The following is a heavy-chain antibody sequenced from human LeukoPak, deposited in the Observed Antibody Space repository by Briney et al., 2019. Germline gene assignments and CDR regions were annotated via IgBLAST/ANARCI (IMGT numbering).Heavy chain of an antibody. D-gene: IGHD5-12*01. Sequence: AGGSLRLSCAASGFTFGSYGMHWVRQAPGKGLEWVAFIRSDGSNKYYADSVKGRFTISRDNSKNTLYLQMNSLRAEDTAVYYCARVGGSGYVGRYYYYYMDVWGKGTTVTVSS. V-gene: IGHV3-30*02. J-gene: IGHJ6*03. CDR1: GFTFGSYG. CDR3: ARVGGSGYVGRYYYYYMDV. CDR2: IRSDGSNK.